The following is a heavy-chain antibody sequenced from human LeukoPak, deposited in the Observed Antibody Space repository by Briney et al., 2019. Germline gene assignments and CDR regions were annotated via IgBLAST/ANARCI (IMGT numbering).Heavy chain of an antibody. D-gene: IGHD5-18*01. CDR3: ARGLVDTAMVRFDY. J-gene: IGHJ4*02. CDR2: INHSGST. CDR1: GGSFSGYY. Sequence: SETLSLTCAVYGGSFSGYYWSWIRQPPGQGLEWIGEINHSGSTNYNPSLKSRVTISVDTSKNQFSLKLSSVTAADTAVYYCARGLVDTAMVRFDYWGQGTLVTVSS. V-gene: IGHV4-34*01.